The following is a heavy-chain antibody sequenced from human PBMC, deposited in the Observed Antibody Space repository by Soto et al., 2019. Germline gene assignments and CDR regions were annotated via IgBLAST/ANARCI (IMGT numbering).Heavy chain of an antibody. J-gene: IGHJ4*02. D-gene: IGHD3-22*01. CDR1: GASVTSDDYY. CDR2: IYHSGST. Sequence: SETLSLTCAVSGASVTSDDYYWSWIRQPPGKGLEWIGYIYHSGSTYYNPSLKSRVSISVDTSQNQFSLKLTSLTAADTAVYYCARDPIFYYASSGYGGSYFDYWGQGSRVTVSS. V-gene: IGHV4-30-4*01. CDR3: ARDPIFYYASSGYGGSYFDY.